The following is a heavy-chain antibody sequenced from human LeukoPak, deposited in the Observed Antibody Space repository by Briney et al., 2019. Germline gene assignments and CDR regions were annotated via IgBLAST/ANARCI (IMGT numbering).Heavy chain of an antibody. CDR1: GFTFSSYS. CDR2: ISSSSSYI. J-gene: IGHJ1*01. D-gene: IGHD6-13*01. V-gene: IGHV3-21*01. CDR3: ASAQGIAAARTPPQH. Sequence: GGSLRLSCAASGFTFSSYSMNWVRQAPGKGLEWVSSISSSSSYIYYADSVKGRFTISRDNAKNSLYLQMNSLRAEDTAVYYCASAQGIAAARTPPQHWGQGTLVTVSS.